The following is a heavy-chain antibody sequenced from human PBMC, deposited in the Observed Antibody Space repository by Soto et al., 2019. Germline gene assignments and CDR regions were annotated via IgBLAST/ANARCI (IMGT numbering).Heavy chain of an antibody. Sequence: QVQLQESGPGLVKPSQTLSLTCTVSGGSISSGGYYWSWIRQHPGKGLEWIGYIYYSGSTYYTPSLNSRVTISVDTSKNQFSLKLSSLTAADTAVYYCARDRIAVVVAANYGMDVWGQGTTVTVSS. D-gene: IGHD2-15*01. CDR1: GGSISSGGYY. V-gene: IGHV4-31*03. J-gene: IGHJ6*02. CDR3: ARDRIAVVVAANYGMDV. CDR2: IYYSGST.